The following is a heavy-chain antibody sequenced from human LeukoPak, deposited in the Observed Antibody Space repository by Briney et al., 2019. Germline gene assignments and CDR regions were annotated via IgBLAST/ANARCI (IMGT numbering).Heavy chain of an antibody. CDR2: IYYTGST. J-gene: IGHJ4*02. CDR3: ARHPGSHCSTATCYTGGVFDY. Sequence: SETLSLTCSVSGGSISSTDYYWGWIRQPPGKGLEWIGSIYYTGSTFYNPSLKSRVTISADTSKNQLSLKLSSVTTADTAVYYCARHPGSHCSTATCYTGGVFDYWGQGTLVTVSS. CDR1: GGSISSTDYY. D-gene: IGHD2-2*02. V-gene: IGHV4-39*01.